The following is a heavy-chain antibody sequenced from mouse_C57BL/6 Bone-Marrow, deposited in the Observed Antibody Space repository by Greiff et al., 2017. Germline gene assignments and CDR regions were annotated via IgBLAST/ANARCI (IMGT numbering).Heavy chain of an antibody. CDR3: FITTAVATGAMDY. CDR1: YFAFMASA. CDR2: FTMYSDST. Sequence: LQQSGAELVRPGSSVKLSCKDSYFAFMASAMHWVKQRPGHGLEWIGSFTMYSDSTEYSENFKGKATLTANTSSSTAYMELSSLTYEDSAVYYCFITTAVATGAMDYWGQGTSVTVSS. V-gene: IGHV1-49*01. D-gene: IGHD1-1*01. J-gene: IGHJ4*01.